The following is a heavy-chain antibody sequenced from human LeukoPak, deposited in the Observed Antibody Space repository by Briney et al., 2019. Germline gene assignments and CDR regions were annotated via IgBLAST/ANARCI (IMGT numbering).Heavy chain of an antibody. D-gene: IGHD4-17*01. CDR3: VLTVTTIPT. Sequence: PGGSLRLSCAASGFTFSTYSMNWVRQAPGKGLEWVSYISSSSETIYYADSVKGRFTISRDNAKNSLSLQMNSLRDEDTAVYYCVLTVTTIPTWGQGTLVTVSS. J-gene: IGHJ4*02. CDR2: ISSSSETI. V-gene: IGHV3-48*02. CDR1: GFTFSTYS.